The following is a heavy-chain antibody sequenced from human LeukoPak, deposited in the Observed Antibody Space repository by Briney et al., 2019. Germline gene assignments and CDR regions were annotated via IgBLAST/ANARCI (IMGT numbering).Heavy chain of an antibody. J-gene: IGHJ5*02. Sequence: GRSLRLSCAASGFTFSSYGMHWVRQAPGKGLEWVAVIWYDGSNKYYADSVKGRFTISRDNSKNTLYLQMNSLRAEDTAVYYCARDLFPSRLYPKSDNWLDPWGQGTLVTVSS. CDR3: ARDLFPSRLYPKSDNWLDP. CDR1: GFTFSSYG. CDR2: IWYDGSNK. V-gene: IGHV3-33*01. D-gene: IGHD3-16*01.